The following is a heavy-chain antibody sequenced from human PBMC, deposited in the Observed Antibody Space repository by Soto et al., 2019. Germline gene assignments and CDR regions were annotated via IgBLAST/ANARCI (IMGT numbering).Heavy chain of an antibody. CDR2: IVVGSGNT. Sequence: QMQLVQSGPEVKKPGTSVKVSCKASGFTFTSSAVQWVRQARGQRLEWIGWIVVGSGNTNYAQKFQERVTITRDMSTCTAYMELSSLRSEDTAVYYCAAHERTETTHRSWYFDLWGRGTLVTVSS. CDR1: GFTFTSSA. J-gene: IGHJ2*01. CDR3: AAHERTETTHRSWYFDL. D-gene: IGHD1-7*01. V-gene: IGHV1-58*01.